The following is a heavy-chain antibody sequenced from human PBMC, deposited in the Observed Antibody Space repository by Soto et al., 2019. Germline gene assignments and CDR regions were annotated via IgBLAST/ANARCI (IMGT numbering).Heavy chain of an antibody. CDR3: ARVKPFRPSGYCSSTSCSSGWFYP. CDR2: MNPNSGNT. V-gene: IGHV1-8*01. Sequence: QVQLVQSGAEVKKPGASVKVSCKASGYTFTSYDINWVRQATGQGLEWMGWMNPNSGNTGYAQKFQGRVTMTRNTSISTAYMELSSLRSEDTAVYYCARVKPFRPSGYCSSTSCSSGWFYPWGQGTLVTVSS. CDR1: GYTFTSYD. D-gene: IGHD2-2*01. J-gene: IGHJ5*02.